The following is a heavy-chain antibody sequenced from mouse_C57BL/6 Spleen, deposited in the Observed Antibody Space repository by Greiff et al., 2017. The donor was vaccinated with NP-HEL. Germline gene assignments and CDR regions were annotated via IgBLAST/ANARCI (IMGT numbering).Heavy chain of an antibody. Sequence: QVQLQQSGPGLVQPSQSLSITCTVSGFSLTSYGVHWVRQSPGKGLEWLGVIWSGGSTDYNAAFISRLSISKDNSKSQVFFKMNSLQADDTAIYYCASITTGYYYAMDYWGQGTSVTVSS. CDR2: IWSGGST. CDR3: ASITTGYYYAMDY. D-gene: IGHD1-1*01. J-gene: IGHJ4*01. V-gene: IGHV2-2*01. CDR1: GFSLTSYG.